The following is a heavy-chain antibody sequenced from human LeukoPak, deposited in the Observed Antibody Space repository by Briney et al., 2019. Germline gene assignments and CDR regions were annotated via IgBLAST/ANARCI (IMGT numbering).Heavy chain of an antibody. CDR1: GGSISSYY. D-gene: IGHD6-13*01. CDR3: ARRDSSSWRNWFDP. V-gene: IGHV4-59*08. CDR2: IYYSGST. J-gene: IGHJ5*02. Sequence: SETLSLTCTVSGGSISSYYWSWIRQPPGKRLEWIGYIYYSGSTNYNPSLKSRVTISVDTSKNQFSLKLSSVTAADTAVYYCARRDSSSWRNWFDPWGQGTLVTVSS.